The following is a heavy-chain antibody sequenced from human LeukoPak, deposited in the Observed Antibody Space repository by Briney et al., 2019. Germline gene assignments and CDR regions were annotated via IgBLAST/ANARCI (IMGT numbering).Heavy chain of an antibody. CDR1: GYTFTDYY. CDR2: INPNSGAT. Sequence: ASVKVSCKASGYTFTDYYIIWMRQAPGRGLEYMGWINPNSGATRNGQNFQGRITMTRDTSVSTVYMDLGTLSSDDAAIYFCARGSAVSCTSTNCHAPLDYWGQGTLVTVSS. J-gene: IGHJ4*02. V-gene: IGHV1-2*02. CDR3: ARGSAVSCTSTNCHAPLDY. D-gene: IGHD2-2*01.